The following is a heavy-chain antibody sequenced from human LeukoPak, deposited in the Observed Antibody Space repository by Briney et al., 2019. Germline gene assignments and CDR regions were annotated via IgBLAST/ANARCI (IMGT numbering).Heavy chain of an antibody. V-gene: IGHV3-23*01. D-gene: IGHD3-10*01. CDR1: GFTFSSYA. Sequence: GGSLRLSCAASGFTFSSYAMSWVRQAPGKGLEWVSAISGSGGSTYYADSVKGRFTISRDNSKNTLYLQMNSLRAEDTAVYYCAKGAAHYYGSGTATDYWGQGTLVTVSS. J-gene: IGHJ4*02. CDR3: AKGAAHYYGSGTATDY. CDR2: ISGSGGST.